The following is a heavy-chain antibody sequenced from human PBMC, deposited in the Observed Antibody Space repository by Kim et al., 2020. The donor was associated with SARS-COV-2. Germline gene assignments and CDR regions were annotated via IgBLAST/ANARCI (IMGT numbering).Heavy chain of an antibody. J-gene: IGHJ4*02. Sequence: ASVKVSCKTSGYTFTDYYIHWVRQAPGQGLEWMGWINPNSGGTNYAQKFQGRVTMTRGTSISTAYMELSRLRSDDTAVYYCARGPYYYDSSGQTFLDYWGQGTLVTVSS. CDR1: GYTFTDYY. D-gene: IGHD3-22*01. CDR2: INPNSGGT. CDR3: ARGPYYYDSSGQTFLDY. V-gene: IGHV1-2*02.